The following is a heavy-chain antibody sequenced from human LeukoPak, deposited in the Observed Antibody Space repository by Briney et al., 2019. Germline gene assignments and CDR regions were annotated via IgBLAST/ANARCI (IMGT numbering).Heavy chain of an antibody. Sequence: SGGSLRLSCAASGFTFTTSAMSWVRQAPGKGLEWVSVIYSGGSTYYADSVKGRFTISRDNSKNTLYLQMNSLRAEDTAVYYCAESSSWYLNAFDIWGQGTMVTVSS. J-gene: IGHJ3*02. CDR3: AESSSWYLNAFDI. D-gene: IGHD6-13*01. CDR1: GFTFTTSA. V-gene: IGHV3-53*01. CDR2: IYSGGST.